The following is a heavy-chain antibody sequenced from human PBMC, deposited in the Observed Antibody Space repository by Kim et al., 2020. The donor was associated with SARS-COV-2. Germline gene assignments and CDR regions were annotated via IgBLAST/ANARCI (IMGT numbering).Heavy chain of an antibody. V-gene: IGHV4-34*01. J-gene: IGHJ6*03. Sequence: SETLSLTCAVYGGSCSGYYWSWIRQPPGKGLEWIGEINHSGSTNYNPSLKSRVTISVDTSKNQFSLKLSSVTAADTAVYYCARGTRQWLVRGPYCYYMDVWGKGTTVTVSS. D-gene: IGHD6-19*01. CDR2: INHSGST. CDR1: GGSCSGYY. CDR3: ARGTRQWLVRGPYCYYMDV.